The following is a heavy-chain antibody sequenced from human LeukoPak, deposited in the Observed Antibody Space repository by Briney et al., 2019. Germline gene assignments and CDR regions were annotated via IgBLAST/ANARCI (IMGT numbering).Heavy chain of an antibody. Sequence: GGSLRLSCEDSGFTFRSYEMNWVRQAPGKGLEWVSYISSSGSTIYHADSVKGRFTISRDNAKNSLYLQMNSLRAEDTAVYYCAELGITMIGGVWGKGTTVTISS. CDR1: GFTFRSYE. D-gene: IGHD3-10*02. CDR3: AELGITMIGGV. J-gene: IGHJ6*04. V-gene: IGHV3-48*03. CDR2: ISSSGSTI.